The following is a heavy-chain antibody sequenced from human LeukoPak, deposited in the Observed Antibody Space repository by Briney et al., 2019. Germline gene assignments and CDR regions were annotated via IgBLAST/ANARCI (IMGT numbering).Heavy chain of an antibody. CDR2: ISGSGGST. CDR3: AKDPYSYGPPYYFDY. D-gene: IGHD5-18*01. Sequence: AGGSLRLSCAASGFTFSSYAMSWVRQAPGKGLEWVSAISGSGGSTYYADSVKGRFTISRDNSKNTLYLQMNSLRAEDTAVYYCAKDPYSYGPPYYFDYWGQGTLVTVSS. V-gene: IGHV3-23*01. CDR1: GFTFSSYA. J-gene: IGHJ4*02.